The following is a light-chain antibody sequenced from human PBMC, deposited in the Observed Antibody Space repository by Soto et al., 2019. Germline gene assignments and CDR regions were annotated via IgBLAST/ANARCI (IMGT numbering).Light chain of an antibody. J-gene: IGKJ1*01. CDR1: QSVGGNY. CDR3: QQCATSPQT. V-gene: IGKV3-20*01. Sequence: EIVLTQSPGTLSLSPGERATLSCRASQSVGGNYLAWYQQKPGQAPRLLIYAAFHRATGIPDRFGGSGSGTDFTLTINRLEPEDFAVYYCQQCATSPQTFGQGTRVVI. CDR2: AAF.